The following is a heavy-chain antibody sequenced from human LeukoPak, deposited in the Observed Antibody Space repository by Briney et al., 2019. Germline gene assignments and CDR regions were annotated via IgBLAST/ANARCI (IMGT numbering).Heavy chain of an antibody. CDR1: GYTFTSYG. CDR2: ISAYNGNT. J-gene: IGHJ4*02. V-gene: IGHV1-18*01. Sequence: ASVKVSCKASGYTFTSYGISWVRQAPGQGLVWMGWISAYNGNTNYAQKLQGRVTMTTDTSTSTAYMELRSLRSDDTAVYYCARDSIAVAGTAFDYWGQGTLVTVSS. CDR3: ARDSIAVAGTAFDY. D-gene: IGHD6-19*01.